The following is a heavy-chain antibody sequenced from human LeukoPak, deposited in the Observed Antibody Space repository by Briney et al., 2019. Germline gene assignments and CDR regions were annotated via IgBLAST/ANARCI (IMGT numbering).Heavy chain of an antibody. J-gene: IGHJ4*02. CDR3: AHRRPPWAFGDYFDF. Sequence: KESGPTLVKPTQTLTLTCTFSGFSLTTSGVGVGWIRQPPGKALEWLALIYWNDNERYSASLKSRLTTTKDISKNQVVLTMTNMDPVDTATYYCAHRRPPWAFGDYFDFWGQGTLVTVSS. D-gene: IGHD3-16*01. V-gene: IGHV2-5*01. CDR1: GFSLTTSGVG. CDR2: IYWNDNE.